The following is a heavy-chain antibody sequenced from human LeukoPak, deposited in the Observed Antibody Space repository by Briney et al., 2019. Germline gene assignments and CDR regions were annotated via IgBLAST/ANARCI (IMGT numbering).Heavy chain of an antibody. V-gene: IGHV3-73*01. CDR2: IGGKPNSYAT. Sequence: GGSLRLSCAASGFTFTGSPMHWVRQASGKGLEWVGRIGGKPNSYATTYAASVKGRFTISRDDSKSTAYLQMNSLKTEDTAVYYCATNSGYSWTYWGQGTLVTVSS. J-gene: IGHJ4*02. D-gene: IGHD3/OR15-3a*01. CDR3: ATNSGYSWTY. CDR1: GFTFTGSP.